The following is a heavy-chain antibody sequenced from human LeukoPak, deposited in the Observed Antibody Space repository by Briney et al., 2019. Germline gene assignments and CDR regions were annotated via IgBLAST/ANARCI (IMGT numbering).Heavy chain of an antibody. V-gene: IGHV3-74*01. D-gene: IGHD6-6*01. Sequence: PGGSLRLPCAASGFTFSSYWMHWVRQAPGKGLVWVSRINSDGGSTSYADSVRGRFSISRGNAKNTLYLQMNSLRAEDTAVYYCARGLSGYASSLGYWGQGTLVTVSA. CDR3: ARGLSGYASSLGY. CDR2: INSDGGST. CDR1: GFTFSSYW. J-gene: IGHJ4*02.